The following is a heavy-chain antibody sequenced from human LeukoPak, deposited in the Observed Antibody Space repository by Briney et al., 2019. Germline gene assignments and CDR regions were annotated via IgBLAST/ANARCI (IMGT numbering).Heavy chain of an antibody. J-gene: IGHJ3*01. CDR3: ARDTGSGHCSGNRCRAAFDV. CDR2: ICSGD. CDR1: GFSVGTNY. V-gene: IGHV3-53*01. D-gene: IGHD2-15*01. Sequence: GGSLRLSCVPSGFSVGTNYMTWVRQAPGKGLEWVSVICSGDNADSVKGRFTISRDTPKNTLYLQMNSLRVEDTAVYYCARDTGSGHCSGNRCRAAFDVWGQGTMVTVSS.